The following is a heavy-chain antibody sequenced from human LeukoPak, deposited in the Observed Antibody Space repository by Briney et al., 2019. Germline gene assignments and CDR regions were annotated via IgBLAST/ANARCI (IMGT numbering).Heavy chain of an antibody. CDR1: GFTFSSYA. J-gene: IGHJ4*02. CDR2: ISGGGGST. V-gene: IGHV3-23*01. CDR3: ARGGGNFDY. Sequence: GGSLRLSCAASGFTFSSYAMSWVRQAPGKGLEWVSAISGGGGSTYYADSVKGRFTISRDNAKNSLYLQMNSLRAEDTAVYYCARGGGNFDYWGQGTLVTVSS. D-gene: IGHD2-15*01.